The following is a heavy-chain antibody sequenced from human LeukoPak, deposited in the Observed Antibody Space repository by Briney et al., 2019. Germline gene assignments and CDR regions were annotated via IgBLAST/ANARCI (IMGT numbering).Heavy chain of an antibody. J-gene: IGHJ5*02. CDR3: AFAGSSWYVWFDP. CDR1: GGSISSSSYY. D-gene: IGHD6-13*01. Sequence: SETLSLTCTVSGGSISSSSYYWGWIRQPPAKGLEWIGSIYYSGSTYYNPSLKSRVTISVDTSKNQFSLKLSSVTAADTAVYYCAFAGSSWYVWFDPWGQGTLVTVSS. CDR2: IYYSGST. V-gene: IGHV4-39*01.